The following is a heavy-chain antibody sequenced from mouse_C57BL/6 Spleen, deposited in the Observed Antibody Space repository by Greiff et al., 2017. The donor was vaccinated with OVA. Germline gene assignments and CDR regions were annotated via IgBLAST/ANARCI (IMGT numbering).Heavy chain of an antibody. J-gene: IGHJ2*01. V-gene: IGHV1-64*01. D-gene: IGHD2-2*01. CDR2: IHPNSGST. Sequence: QVQLQQPGAELVKPGASVKLSCKASGYTFTSYWMHWVKQRPGQGLEWIGMIHPNSGSTNYNEKFKGKSTLTVDKSSSTAYMQLSSLTSEDSAVYYCARGYYGYPDYWGQGTTLTVSS. CDR3: ARGYYGYPDY. CDR1: GYTFTSYW.